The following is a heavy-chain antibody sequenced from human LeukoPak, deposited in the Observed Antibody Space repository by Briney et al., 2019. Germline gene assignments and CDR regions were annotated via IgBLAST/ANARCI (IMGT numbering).Heavy chain of an antibody. J-gene: IGHJ5*02. CDR2: MNPNSGNT. CDR1: GYTFTSYD. V-gene: IGHV1-8*01. D-gene: IGHD2-2*02. Sequence: ASVKVSCKASGYTFTSYDINWVRQATGQGLEWMGWMNPNSGNTGYAQKFQGGVTMTRNTSISTAYMELSSLRSEDTAVYYCARKLYCSSTSCYTFDPWGQGTLVTVSS. CDR3: ARKLYCSSTSCYTFDP.